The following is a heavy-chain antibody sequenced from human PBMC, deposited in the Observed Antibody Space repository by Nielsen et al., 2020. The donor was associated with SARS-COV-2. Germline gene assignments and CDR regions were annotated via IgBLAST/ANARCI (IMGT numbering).Heavy chain of an antibody. CDR1: GYSFTNYS. Sequence: ASVKVSCKASGYSFTNYSISWVRQAPGQGLEWMGWISYNGDTNYSEKFQGRVTMTRDTFTSTGYMELRSLRFDDTAVYYCARGGGNFTPWGQGTLVTVSS. J-gene: IGHJ5*02. CDR3: ARGGGNFTP. CDR2: ISYNGDT. V-gene: IGHV1-18*04. D-gene: IGHD4-23*01.